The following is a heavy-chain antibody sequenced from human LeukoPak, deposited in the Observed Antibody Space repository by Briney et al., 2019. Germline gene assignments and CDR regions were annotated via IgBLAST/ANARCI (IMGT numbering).Heavy chain of an antibody. CDR2: MNPNTGST. Sequence: ASVKVSCKTSGYTFTSYDINWVRQATGQGLEWMGWMNPNTGSTDYAQKFQGRVTMTMDTSISTAYMELSSLRSEDTAVYYCARGRGGGHFDYWGQGTLVSVSS. CDR1: GYTFTSYD. D-gene: IGHD3-10*01. J-gene: IGHJ4*02. CDR3: ARGRGGGHFDY. V-gene: IGHV1-8*01.